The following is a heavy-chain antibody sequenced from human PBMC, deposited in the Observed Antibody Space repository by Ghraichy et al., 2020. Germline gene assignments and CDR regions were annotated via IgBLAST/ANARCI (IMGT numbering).Heavy chain of an antibody. CDR2: ISSSSSYI. D-gene: IGHD4-17*01. CDR3: ARASYGDYDFDY. CDR1: GFTFSSYS. Sequence: GESLNISCAASGFTFSSYSMNWVRQAPGKGLEWVSSISSSSSYIYYADSVKGRFTISRDNAKNSLYLQMNSLRAEDTAVYYCARASYGDYDFDYWGQGTLVTVSS. V-gene: IGHV3-21*01. J-gene: IGHJ4*02.